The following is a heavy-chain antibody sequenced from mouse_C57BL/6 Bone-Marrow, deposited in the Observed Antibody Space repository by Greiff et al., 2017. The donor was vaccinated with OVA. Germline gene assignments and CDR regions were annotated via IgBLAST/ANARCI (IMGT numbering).Heavy chain of an antibody. D-gene: IGHD1-1*01. CDR3: ANYYGSSWFAY. CDR2: IYPRSGNT. CDR1: GYTFTSYG. Sequence: VKLVESGAELARPGASVKLSCKASGYTFTSYGISWVKQRTGQGLEWIGEIYPRSGNTYYNEKFKGKATLTADKSSSTAYMELRSLTSEDSAVYFCANYYGSSWFAYWGQGTLVTVSA. V-gene: IGHV1-81*01. J-gene: IGHJ3*01.